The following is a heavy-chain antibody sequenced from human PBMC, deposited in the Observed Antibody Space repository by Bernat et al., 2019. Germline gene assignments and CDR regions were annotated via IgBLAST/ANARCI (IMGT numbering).Heavy chain of an antibody. CDR2: ISYDGSNK. D-gene: IGHD6-19*01. Sequence: QVQLVESGGGVVQPGRSLRLSCAASGFTFSSYGMHWVRQAPGKGLEWVVVISYDGSNKYYADSVKGRFTISRDNSKNTLYLQMNSLRAEDTAVYYCAKEGLVRGEFDYWGQGTLVTVSS. J-gene: IGHJ4*02. V-gene: IGHV3-30*18. CDR1: GFTFSSYG. CDR3: AKEGLVRGEFDY.